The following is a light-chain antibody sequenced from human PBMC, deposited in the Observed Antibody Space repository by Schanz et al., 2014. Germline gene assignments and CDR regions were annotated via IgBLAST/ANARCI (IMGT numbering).Light chain of an antibody. J-gene: IGKJ3*01. V-gene: IGKV3-20*01. CDR1: QSISSN. Sequence: EIEMTQSPATLSVSPGERATLSCRASQSISSNLAWYQQKPGQAPRLLIYASSSRATGIPDRFSGSGSGTDFTLTINRLEPDDFAVYYCHQCDTSPFTFGPGTKVEIK. CDR2: ASS. CDR3: HQCDTSPFT.